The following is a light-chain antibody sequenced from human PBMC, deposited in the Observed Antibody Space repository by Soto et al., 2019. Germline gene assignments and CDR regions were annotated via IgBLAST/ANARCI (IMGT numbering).Light chain of an antibody. CDR1: QSISSY. CDR3: EQLNTYPLT. Sequence: IQLNQSPSSLSASVGDRVTITCRASQSISSYLNWYQQKPGKAPKLLIYAASSLQSGVPSRFSGSGSGTDFTLTISSLQPEDFATYYCEQLNTYPLTFGGGTKVDIK. J-gene: IGKJ4*01. V-gene: IGKV1-39*01. CDR2: AAS.